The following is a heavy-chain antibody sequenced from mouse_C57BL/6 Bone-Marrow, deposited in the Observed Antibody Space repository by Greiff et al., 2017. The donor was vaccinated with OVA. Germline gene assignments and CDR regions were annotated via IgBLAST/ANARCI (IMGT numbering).Heavy chain of an antibody. CDR2: IDPISGGT. D-gene: IGHD3-1*01. CDR1: GYTFTSYW. CDR3: ARFGLPFYWYFDV. V-gene: IGHV1-72*01. J-gene: IGHJ1*03. Sequence: VQLQQPGAELVKPGASVKLSCKASGYTFTSYWMHWVKQRPGRGLEWIGRIDPISGGTKYNEKFKSKATLTVDKPSSTAYMQLSSLTSEDSAVYYCARFGLPFYWYFDVWGTGTTVTVSS.